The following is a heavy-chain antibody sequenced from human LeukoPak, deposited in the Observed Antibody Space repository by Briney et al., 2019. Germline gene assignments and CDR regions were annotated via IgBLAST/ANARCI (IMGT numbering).Heavy chain of an antibody. J-gene: IGHJ6*02. CDR1: GFTFDDYA. Sequence: GRSLRLSCAASGFTFDDYAMHWVRQAPGKGLEWVSGISWNSGSIGYADSVKGRFTISRDNAKNSLYLQMNSLRAEDTALYYCAKETGYSSDYGMDVWGQGTTVTVSS. CDR3: AKETGYSSDYGMDV. CDR2: ISWNSGSI. D-gene: IGHD6-19*01. V-gene: IGHV3-9*01.